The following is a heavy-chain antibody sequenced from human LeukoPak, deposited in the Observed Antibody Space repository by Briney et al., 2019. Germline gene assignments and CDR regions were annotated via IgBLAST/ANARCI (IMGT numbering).Heavy chain of an antibody. CDR3: ARDLEAAGLDY. D-gene: IGHD6-13*01. CDR2: INSDGSST. J-gene: IGHJ4*02. Sequence: GGSLRLSCAASGFTFSSYWMHWVRQAPGKGLVWVSRINSDGSSTSCADSVKGRFTISRDNAKNTLHLQMNSLRAEDTAVYYCARDLEAAGLDYWGQGTLVTVSS. CDR1: GFTFSSYW. V-gene: IGHV3-74*01.